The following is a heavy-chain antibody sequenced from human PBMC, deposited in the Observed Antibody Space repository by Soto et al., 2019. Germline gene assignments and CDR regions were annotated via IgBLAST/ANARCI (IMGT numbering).Heavy chain of an antibody. V-gene: IGHV1-2*02. Sequence: XSVKVSCKASGYTFTCYYMHWVRQAPGQGLEWMGWINPNSGGTNYAQKFQGRVTMTRDTSISTAYMELSRLRSDDTAVYYCARVDDIVAARVFDYWGQGTLVTVSS. D-gene: IGHD1-26*01. CDR2: INPNSGGT. CDR1: GYTFTCYY. J-gene: IGHJ4*02. CDR3: ARVDDIVAARVFDY.